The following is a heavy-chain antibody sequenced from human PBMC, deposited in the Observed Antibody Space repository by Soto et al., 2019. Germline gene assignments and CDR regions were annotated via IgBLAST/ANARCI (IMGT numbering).Heavy chain of an antibody. V-gene: IGHV3-23*01. CDR3: AKEPVGPDWYFDL. Sequence: DVPLLESGGGLVQPGGSLRLSCAASGFTFRSYAMSWVRQAPGKGLEWVSGISGSGISTHYADSVKGRFTVSRDNSKNALYLQMNSLRAEDTAVDSCAKEPVGPDWYFDLWGRGTLVTVSS. CDR1: GFTFRSYA. CDR2: ISGSGIST. J-gene: IGHJ2*01.